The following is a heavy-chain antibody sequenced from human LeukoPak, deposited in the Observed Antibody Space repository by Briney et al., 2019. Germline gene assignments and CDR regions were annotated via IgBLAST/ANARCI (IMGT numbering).Heavy chain of an antibody. J-gene: IGHJ5*02. Sequence: GGSPRLSCAASGFTFSSYSMNWVRQAPGKGLEWVSYISSSSSTIYYADSVKGRFTISRDNAKNSLYLQMNSLRAEDTAVYYCARENTGTGFDPWGQGTLVTVSS. V-gene: IGHV3-48*01. CDR1: GFTFSSYS. CDR3: ARENTGTGFDP. D-gene: IGHD1-1*01. CDR2: ISSSSSTI.